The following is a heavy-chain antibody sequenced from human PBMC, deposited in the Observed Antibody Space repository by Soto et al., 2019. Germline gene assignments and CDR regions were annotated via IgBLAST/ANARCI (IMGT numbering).Heavy chain of an antibody. V-gene: IGHV1-3*01. D-gene: IGHD2-15*01. CDR1: GYTFTRYT. J-gene: IGHJ5*02. Sequence: ASVKVSFKASGYTFTRYTMNWVRQAPGQRLEWMGWINPDNGNTKSSQKFQDRVIITRDTSASTAYMDLSSLRSEDTAVYYRARGIATGQLDPWGQGTLVTVSS. CDR2: INPDNGNT. CDR3: ARGIATGQLDP.